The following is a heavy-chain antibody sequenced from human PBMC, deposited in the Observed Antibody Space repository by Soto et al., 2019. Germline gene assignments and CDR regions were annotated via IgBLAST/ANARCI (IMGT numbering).Heavy chain of an antibody. J-gene: IGHJ4*02. D-gene: IGHD1-26*01. CDR3: ARAVGGSYYFDY. CDR2: IYYSGST. Sequence: PSETLSLTCTVSGGSISSYYWSWIRQPPGKGLEWIGYIYYSGSTNYNPSLKSRVTISVDTSKNQFSLKLSSVTAADTAVYYCARAVGGSYYFDYWGQGTLVTVSS. CDR1: GGSISSYY. V-gene: IGHV4-59*01.